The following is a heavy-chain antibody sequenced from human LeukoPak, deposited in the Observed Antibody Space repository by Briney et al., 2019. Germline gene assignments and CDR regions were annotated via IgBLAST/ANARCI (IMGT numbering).Heavy chain of an antibody. V-gene: IGHV1-18*01. CDR1: VYTFTSYG. J-gene: IGHJ4*02. D-gene: IGHD2-21*02. CDR2: ISAYNGNT. CDR3: ARDRGSYCGGDCHFDY. Sequence: GASVKVSCKASVYTFTSYGISWVRQAPGQGLEWMGWISAYNGNTNYAQKLQGRVTMTTDTSTSTAYMELRSLRSDDTAVYYCARDRGSYCGGDCHFDYWGQGTLVTVSS.